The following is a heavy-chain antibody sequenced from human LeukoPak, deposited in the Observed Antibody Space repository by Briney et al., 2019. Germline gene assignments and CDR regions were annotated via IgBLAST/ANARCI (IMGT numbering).Heavy chain of an antibody. D-gene: IGHD2-15*01. J-gene: IGHJ5*02. CDR1: GYTFTNYY. V-gene: IGHV5-51*01. CDR2: IYPGDSDT. CDR3: ARVVADSWFDP. Sequence: GESLKISCNGSGYTFTNYYIAWVRQLPGKGLEWMGIIYPGDSDTRYSPSFQGQVTISADKSISTAYLQWSSLKASDTAMYYCARVVADSWFDPWGQGTLVTVSS.